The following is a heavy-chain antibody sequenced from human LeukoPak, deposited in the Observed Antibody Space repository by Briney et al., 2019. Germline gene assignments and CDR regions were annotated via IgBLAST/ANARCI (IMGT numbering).Heavy chain of an antibody. CDR3: ARRGRKVVGATLVLGTKGQGYWYFDL. CDR1: GGSISSSNW. J-gene: IGHJ2*01. D-gene: IGHD1-26*01. V-gene: IGHV4-4*02. Sequence: SGTLSLTCAVSGGSISSSNWWSWVRQPPGKGLEWIGEIYHSGSTNYNPSLKSRVTISVDTSKNQFSLKLSSVTAADTAVYYCARRGRKVVGATLVLGTKGQGYWYFDLWGRGTLVTVSS. CDR2: IYHSGST.